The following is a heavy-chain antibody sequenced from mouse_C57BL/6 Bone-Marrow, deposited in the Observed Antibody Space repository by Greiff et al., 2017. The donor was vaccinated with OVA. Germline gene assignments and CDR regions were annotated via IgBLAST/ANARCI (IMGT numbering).Heavy chain of an antibody. V-gene: IGHV1-47*01. CDR3: ARPGDYDGDWFAY. CDR1: GYTFPTYP. J-gene: IGHJ3*01. Sequence: VQLHQSGAELVKPGASVKMSCKASGYTFPTYPLEWMKQNHGKSLEWIGNFHPSNDDPKYNEKFKGKATLTVEKSSSTVYSELSRLTSDDSAVYYCARPGDYDGDWFAYWGQGTLVTVSA. CDR2: FHPSNDDP. D-gene: IGHD2-4*01.